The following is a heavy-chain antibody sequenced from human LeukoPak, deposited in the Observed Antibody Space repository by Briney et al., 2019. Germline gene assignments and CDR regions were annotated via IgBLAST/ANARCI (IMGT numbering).Heavy chain of an antibody. CDR2: IYYSGST. J-gene: IGHJ3*02. CDR3: ARDRPYDAFDI. Sequence: SETLSLTCTVSGGSISSYYWSWIRQPPGKGLEWIGYIYYSGSTNYNPSLKSRVTISVDTSKNQFSLKLSSVTAADTAVYYCARDRPYDAFDIWGQGTMVTVSS. V-gene: IGHV4-59*01. CDR1: GGSISSYY.